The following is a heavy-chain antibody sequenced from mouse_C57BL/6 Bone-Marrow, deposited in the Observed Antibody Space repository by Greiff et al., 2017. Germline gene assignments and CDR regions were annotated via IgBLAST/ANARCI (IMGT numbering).Heavy chain of an antibody. CDR1: GYTFTGYW. Sequence: QVQLQQSGAELMKPGASVKLSCKATGYTFTGYWIEWVKQRPGHGLEWIGEILPGSGSTNYNEKFKGKATFTAYTSSNTAYMQLSSLTPDDSSIYYCSRGNYYGGYAMDYWGQGTSLTVSS. J-gene: IGHJ4*01. CDR3: SRGNYYGGYAMDY. CDR2: ILPGSGST. D-gene: IGHD1-2*01. V-gene: IGHV1-9*01.